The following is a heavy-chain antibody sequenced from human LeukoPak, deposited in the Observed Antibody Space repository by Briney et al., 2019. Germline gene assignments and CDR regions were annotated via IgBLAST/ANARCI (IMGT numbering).Heavy chain of an antibody. D-gene: IGHD1-26*01. V-gene: IGHV3-23*01. CDR1: GFTFSSYA. CDR2: ISGSGGST. Sequence: GGSLRLSCAASGFTFSSYAMSWVRQAPGKGLEWVSAISGSGGSTYYADSVKGRFTISRDNSKNTLYLQMNSLRAEDTAVYYCAARFLSGSSSHGAFDIWGQGTMVTVSS. CDR3: AARFLSGSSSHGAFDI. J-gene: IGHJ3*02.